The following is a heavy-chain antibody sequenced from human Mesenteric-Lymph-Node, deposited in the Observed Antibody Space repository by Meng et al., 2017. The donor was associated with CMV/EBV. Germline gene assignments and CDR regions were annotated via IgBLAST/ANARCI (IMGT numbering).Heavy chain of an antibody. CDR2: IWLDGINK. Sequence: GGPLRFSFAAPGFTFSSYGMHWVRQAPGKGMEWVARIWLDGINKYYADSVKGRFTISRDTSRNTLNLQMSSLRAEDTAVYYCAKDSLSIVGATRGFDSWGQGTVVTVSS. CDR3: AKDSLSIVGATRGFDS. J-gene: IGHJ4*02. CDR1: GFTFSSYG. V-gene: IGHV3-33*06. D-gene: IGHD1-26*01.